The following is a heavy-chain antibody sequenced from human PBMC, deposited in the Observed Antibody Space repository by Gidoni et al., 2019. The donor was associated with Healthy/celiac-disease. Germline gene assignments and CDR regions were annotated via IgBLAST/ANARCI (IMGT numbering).Heavy chain of an antibody. CDR2: IYTSGST. J-gene: IGHJ6*02. CDR3: ARDPNVGYYYYYGMDV. D-gene: IGHD1-1*01. Sequence: QVQLQESGPGLVKPSPTLSLPCTVSGGSISSGSYYWSWIRQPAGKGLEWIGRIYTSGSTNYNPSLKSRVTISVDTSKNQFSLKLSSVTAADTAVYYCARDPNVGYYYYYGMDVWAKGPRSPSP. V-gene: IGHV4-61*02. CDR1: GGSISSGSYY.